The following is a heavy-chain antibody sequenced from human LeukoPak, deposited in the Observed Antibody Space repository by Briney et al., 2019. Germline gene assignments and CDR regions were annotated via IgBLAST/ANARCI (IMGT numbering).Heavy chain of an antibody. CDR3: AVGYCGGDCQDAFDI. CDR1: GYSFTGYY. V-gene: IGHV1-2*02. J-gene: IGHJ3*02. CDR2: INPNSGGT. Sequence: ASVKVSCKASGYSFTGYYMHWVRQAPGQGLEWMGWINPNSGGTNYAQKFQGRVTMTRDTSISTAYMELSRLRSDDTAVYCCAVGYCGGDCQDAFDIWGQGTMVTVSS. D-gene: IGHD2-21*01.